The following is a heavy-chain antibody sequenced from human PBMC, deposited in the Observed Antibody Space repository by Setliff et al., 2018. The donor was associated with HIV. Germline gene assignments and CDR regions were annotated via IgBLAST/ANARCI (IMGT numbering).Heavy chain of an antibody. CDR1: GFTFSTYR. D-gene: IGHD6-19*01. Sequence: PGGSLRLSCAASGFTFSTYRMNWVRQAPGKGLEWVSSISSSSLYIYYADSLKGRFTISRDNAKNSLYRQMNSRRAEDTAVYYCARAVHSGWYYFDYWGQGTLVTVSS. J-gene: IGHJ4*02. V-gene: IGHV3-21*01. CDR3: ARAVHSGWYYFDY. CDR2: ISSSSLYI.